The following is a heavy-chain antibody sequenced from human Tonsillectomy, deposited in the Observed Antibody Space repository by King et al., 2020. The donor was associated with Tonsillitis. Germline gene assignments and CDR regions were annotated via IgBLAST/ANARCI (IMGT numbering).Heavy chain of an antibody. V-gene: IGHV1-58*01. D-gene: IGHD3-22*01. J-gene: IGHJ3*02. CDR1: GFTFSNSA. CDR3: AAEGAWTYYFDSSGYLKSDAFDI. CDR2: IAVGSGNT. Sequence: MQLVQSGPEVKKPGTSVKVSCKASGFTFSNSAVQWVRQARGQRLEWIGWIAVGSGNTNYAQKFQERVTITRDMSTSTAYMELSSLRSEDTAVYYCAAEGAWTYYFDSSGYLKSDAFDIWGQGTMVTVSS.